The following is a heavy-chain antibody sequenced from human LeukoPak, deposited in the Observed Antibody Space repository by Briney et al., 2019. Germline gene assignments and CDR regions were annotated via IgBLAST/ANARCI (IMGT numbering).Heavy chain of an antibody. V-gene: IGHV3-21*01. CDR1: GFTFTNYP. Sequence: GSLRLSCAASGFTFTNYPMHWVRQAPGKGLEWVSSISSSSSYIYYADSVKGRFTISRDNAKNSLYLQMNSLRAEDTAVYYCARDAYCSSTSCDDYWGQGTLVTVSS. J-gene: IGHJ4*02. CDR2: ISSSSSYI. D-gene: IGHD2-2*01. CDR3: ARDAYCSSTSCDDY.